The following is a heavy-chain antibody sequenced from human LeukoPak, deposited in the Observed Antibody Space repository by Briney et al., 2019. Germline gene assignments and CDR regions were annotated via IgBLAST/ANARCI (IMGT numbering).Heavy chain of an antibody. V-gene: IGHV4-34*01. Sequence: SETLSLTCAVYGGSFSGYYWSWIRQPPGKGLEWIGEINHSGSTNYNPSLKSRVTISVDTSKNQFSLKLSSVTAADTAVYYCARTTIFGGVPLDYWGQGTLVTVSS. CDR2: INHSGST. D-gene: IGHD3-3*01. CDR1: GGSFSGYY. J-gene: IGHJ4*02. CDR3: ARTTIFGGVPLDY.